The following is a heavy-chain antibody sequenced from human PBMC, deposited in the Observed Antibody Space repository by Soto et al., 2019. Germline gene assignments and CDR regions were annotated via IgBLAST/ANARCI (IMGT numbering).Heavy chain of an antibody. CDR3: AKGSRERSGYFDY. CDR1: GFTFSSYG. V-gene: IGHV3-30*18. CDR2: ISYDGSNK. D-gene: IGHD3-3*01. Sequence: GGSLRLSCAASGFTFSSYGMHWVRQAPGKGLEWVAVISYDGSNKYYADSVKGRFTISRDNSKNTLYLQMNSLRAEDTAVYYCAKGSRERSGYFDYWGQGTLVTVSS. J-gene: IGHJ4*02.